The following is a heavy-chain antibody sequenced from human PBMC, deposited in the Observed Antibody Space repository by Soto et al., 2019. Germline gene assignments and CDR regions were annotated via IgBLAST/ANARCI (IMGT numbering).Heavy chain of an antibody. Sequence: VQLVQSGAEVKKPGASVKVSCKASGYTFNTYNMYWVRQAPGQGLEWMGVINPSIGSTNYAQKFQGRVIMTRDTSTSTVYMELSTLRSDDTAVYYCARLYSGSRLDYWGQGTLVTVSS. CDR3: ARLYSGSRLDY. V-gene: IGHV1-46*02. D-gene: IGHD1-26*01. J-gene: IGHJ4*02. CDR2: INPSIGST. CDR1: GYTFNTYN.